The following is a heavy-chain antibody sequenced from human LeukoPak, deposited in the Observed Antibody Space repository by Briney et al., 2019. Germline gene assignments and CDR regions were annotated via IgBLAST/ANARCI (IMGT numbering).Heavy chain of an antibody. V-gene: IGHV1-18*01. Sequence: AASVKVSCKASGYTFTSYGISWVRQAPGQGLEWMGWISAYNGNTNYAQKLQGRVTMTTDTSTSTAYMELRSLRSDDTAVYYCARGLRYFDWLLYGSYYYMDVWGKGTTVTVSS. CDR2: ISAYNGNT. D-gene: IGHD3-9*01. CDR1: GYTFTSYG. J-gene: IGHJ6*03. CDR3: ARGLRYFDWLLYGSYYYMDV.